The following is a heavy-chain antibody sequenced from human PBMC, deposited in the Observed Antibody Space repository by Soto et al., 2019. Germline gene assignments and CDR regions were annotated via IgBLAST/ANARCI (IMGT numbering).Heavy chain of an antibody. V-gene: IGHV3-23*01. CDR3: AKNVNSASWSQYFDY. J-gene: IGHJ4*02. CDR2: FRTSGDGGTT. CDR1: GFTFSSYS. Sequence: EVQLLESGGGLVQPGGSLRLSCAASGFTFSSYSMSWVRQSPGKGLEWVSGFRTSGDGGTTYYADSVKGRFTISRDNSKNALFLQMNSLRAEDTAIYYCAKNVNSASWSQYFDYWGQGTLVTVSS. D-gene: IGHD3-10*01.